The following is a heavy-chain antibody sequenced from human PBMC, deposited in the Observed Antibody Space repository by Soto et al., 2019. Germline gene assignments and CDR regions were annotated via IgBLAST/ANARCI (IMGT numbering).Heavy chain of an antibody. CDR1: GFTFSSYW. V-gene: IGHV3-74*01. J-gene: IGHJ6*02. CDR3: ARDKRAGYDFWSGITQTLYYYYYGMDV. CDR2: INSDGSST. Sequence: GGSLRLSCAASGFTFSSYWMHWVRQAPGKGLVWVSRINSDGSSTSYADSVKGRFTISRDNAKNTLYLQMNSLRAEDTGVYYCARDKRAGYDFWSGITQTLYYYYYGMDVWGQGTPVTVSS. D-gene: IGHD3-3*01.